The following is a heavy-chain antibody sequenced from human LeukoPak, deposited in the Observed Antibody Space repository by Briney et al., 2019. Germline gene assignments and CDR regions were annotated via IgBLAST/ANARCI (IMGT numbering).Heavy chain of an antibody. V-gene: IGHV4-39*01. CDR2: IYYTGST. J-gene: IGHJ4*02. Sequence: PSETLSLTCTVSGGSISSSLYYWGWIRQPPGKGLEWIGSIYYTGSTYYNPSLKSRVTISVDTSKNQFSLKLTSVTAADTAVYYCASLGSYRSDYWGQGTLVTVTS. CDR3: ASLGSYRSDY. D-gene: IGHD3-16*02. CDR1: GGSISSSLYY.